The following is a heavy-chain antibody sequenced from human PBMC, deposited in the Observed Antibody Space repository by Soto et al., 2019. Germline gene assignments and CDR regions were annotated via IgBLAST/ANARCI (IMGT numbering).Heavy chain of an antibody. CDR1: GYSFTNYW. CDR2: IYPGDSDT. V-gene: IGHV5-51*01. D-gene: IGHD5-12*01. CDR3: ARIATPYSSFAP. Sequence: PGESLKISCTGSGYSFTNYWIGWVRQMPGKGLEWMGIIYPGDSDTRYSPSFQGQVTISADKSISTAYLQWGSLKASDTAMYYCARIATPYSSFAPWGRGTLVTVSS. J-gene: IGHJ5*02.